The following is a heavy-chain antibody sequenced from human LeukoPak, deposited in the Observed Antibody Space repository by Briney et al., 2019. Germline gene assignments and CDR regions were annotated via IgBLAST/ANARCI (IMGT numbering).Heavy chain of an antibody. CDR3: ARGGSIAARLEYFQH. CDR1: GGTFSSYA. Sequence: GASVKVSCKASGGTFSSYAISWVRQAPGQGLEWMGRIIPILGIANYAQKFQGRVTITADKSTSTAYMELSSLRSEDTAVYYCARGGSIAARLEYFQHWGQGTLVTVSS. J-gene: IGHJ1*01. V-gene: IGHV1-69*04. D-gene: IGHD6-6*01. CDR2: IIPILGIA.